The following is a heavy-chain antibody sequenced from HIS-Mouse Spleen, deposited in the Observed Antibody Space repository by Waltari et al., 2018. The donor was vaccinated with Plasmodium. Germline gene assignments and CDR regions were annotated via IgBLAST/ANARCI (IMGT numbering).Heavy chain of an antibody. CDR3: ARVSYYYDSSGYGMGWFDP. D-gene: IGHD3-22*01. J-gene: IGHJ5*02. CDR1: GGSISSSSYY. Sequence: QLQLQESGPGLVKPSETLSLTCTVSGGSISSSSYYWGWLRQPPGQGLEGIGSIYYSVSTYYNPLPKRRVTRSVDTSKNQCSLKLSSGTAVDTAVYYCARVSYYYDSSGYGMGWFDPWGQGTLVTVSS. V-gene: IGHV4-39*07. CDR2: IYYSVST.